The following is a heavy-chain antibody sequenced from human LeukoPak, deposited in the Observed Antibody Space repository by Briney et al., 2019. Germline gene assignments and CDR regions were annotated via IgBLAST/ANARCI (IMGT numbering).Heavy chain of an antibody. CDR1: GGSISSYY. J-gene: IGHJ3*02. Sequence: SETLSLTCTVSGGSISSYYWSWIRQPAGKGLEWIGRIYTSGSTNYNPSLKSRVTISVDKSKNQFSLKLSSVTAADTAVYYCAREPMLEYYYDSSGSSDAFDIWGQGTMATVSS. D-gene: IGHD3-22*01. V-gene: IGHV4-4*07. CDR3: AREPMLEYYYDSSGSSDAFDI. CDR2: IYTSGST.